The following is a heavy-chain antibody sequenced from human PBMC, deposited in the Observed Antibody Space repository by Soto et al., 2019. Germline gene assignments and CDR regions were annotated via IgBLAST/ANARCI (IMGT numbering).Heavy chain of an antibody. V-gene: IGHV3-23*01. Sequence: PGGSLSLSCTASGVTCRNNFLSLVRQAPGKGLDWVSGITGSGRDTYYADSVKGRFTISRDNSKNMVFLQMNSLRAEDTALYYCSSTSCYTYYFDYWGQGTLVTVSS. CDR3: SSTSCYTYYFDY. J-gene: IGHJ4*02. D-gene: IGHD2-2*02. CDR1: GVTCRNNF. CDR2: ITGSGRDT.